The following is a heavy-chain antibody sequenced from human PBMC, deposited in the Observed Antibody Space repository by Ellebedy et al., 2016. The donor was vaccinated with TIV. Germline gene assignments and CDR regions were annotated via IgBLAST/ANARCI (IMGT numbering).Heavy chain of an antibody. V-gene: IGHV4-59*08. CDR3: ARSPSYSSGWYPDFEEYYYYGMDV. D-gene: IGHD6-19*01. Sequence: MPSETLSLTCTVSGGSISSYYWNWIRQPPGKGLEWIAYIFYSGSTTYNPSLKSRVTISLDTSKNQFSLRLSSVTAADTAVYYCARSPSYSSGWYPDFEEYYYYGMDVWGQGTTVTVSS. CDR2: IFYSGST. J-gene: IGHJ6*02. CDR1: GGSISSYY.